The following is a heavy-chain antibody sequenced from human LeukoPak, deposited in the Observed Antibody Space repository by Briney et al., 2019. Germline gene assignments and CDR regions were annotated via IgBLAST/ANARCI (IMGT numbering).Heavy chain of an antibody. CDR2: INPNSGGT. Sequence: GASVKVSCKASGYTFTGYYMHWVRQAPGQGLEWMGWINPNSGGTNYAQKFQGRVTMTRDTSISTAYMELSRLRSDDTAVYYCARAISVGATEYFDYWGQGTLVTVSS. CDR3: ARAISVGATEYFDY. D-gene: IGHD1-26*01. V-gene: IGHV1-2*02. CDR1: GYTFTGYY. J-gene: IGHJ4*02.